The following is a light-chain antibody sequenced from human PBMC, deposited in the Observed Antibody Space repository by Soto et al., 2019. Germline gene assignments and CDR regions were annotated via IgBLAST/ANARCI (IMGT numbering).Light chain of an antibody. V-gene: IGKV1-39*01. CDR2: AAS. CDR1: QSISTY. CDR3: QQYDTYSRT. Sequence: DIQMTQSPSSLSASVGDRVTITCRASQSISTYLNWYQQKPGKAPKFLISAASTLQSGVPSRFSGSGSGTEFTLTISNLQPDDFATYYCQQYDTYSRTFGQGTKVDIK. J-gene: IGKJ1*01.